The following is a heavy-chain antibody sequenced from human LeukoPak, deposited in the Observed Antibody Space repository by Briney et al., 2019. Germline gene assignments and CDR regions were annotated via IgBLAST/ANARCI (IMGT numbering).Heavy chain of an antibody. D-gene: IGHD3-10*01. J-gene: IGHJ4*02. CDR1: GYTFTGYY. CDR2: INPNSGGT. Sequence: ASVKVSCKASGYTFTGYYMQWVRQAPGQGLEWMGWINPNSGGTNYAQKFQGRVTMTRDTSISTAYMELSRLGSDDTAVYYCAIPKAVILGGSGTYSSLDYWGQGTLVTVSS. V-gene: IGHV1-2*02. CDR3: AIPKAVILGGSGTYSSLDY.